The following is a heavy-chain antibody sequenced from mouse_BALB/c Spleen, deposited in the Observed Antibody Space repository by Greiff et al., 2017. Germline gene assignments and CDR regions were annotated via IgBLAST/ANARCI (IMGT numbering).Heavy chain of an antibody. Sequence: VQLVESGPGLVQPSQSLPITCTVSGFSLTSYGVHWVRQSPGKGLEWLGVIWSGGSTDYNAAFISRLSISKDNSKSQVFFKMNSLQANDTAIYYCARRSMITRPWFAYWGQGTLVTVSA. CDR3: ARRSMITRPWFAY. CDR1: GFSLTSYG. V-gene: IGHV2-2*02. J-gene: IGHJ3*01. CDR2: IWSGGST. D-gene: IGHD2-4*01.